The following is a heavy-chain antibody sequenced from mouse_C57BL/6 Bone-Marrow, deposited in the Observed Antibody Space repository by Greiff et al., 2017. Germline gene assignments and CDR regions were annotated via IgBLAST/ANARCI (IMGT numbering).Heavy chain of an antibody. CDR2: FYPGSGSI. CDR1: GYTFTEYS. V-gene: IGHV1-62-2*01. Sequence: QVQLQQSGAELVKPGASVKLSCKASGYTFTEYSIHWVKQRSGQGLEWIGWFYPGSGSIKYNEKFKDKATFTADKSSRPVYMELSRLTSEDSAVYFCARHEEGDYDGGFAYWGQGTLVTVSA. CDR3: ARHEEGDYDGGFAY. J-gene: IGHJ3*01. D-gene: IGHD2-4*01.